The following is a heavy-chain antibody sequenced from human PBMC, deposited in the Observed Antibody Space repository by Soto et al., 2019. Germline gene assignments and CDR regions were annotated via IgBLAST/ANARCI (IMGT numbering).Heavy chain of an antibody. D-gene: IGHD6-19*01. CDR3: ARDQDSSGWLPHDAFDI. CDR1: GYTFTSYG. Sequence: GASVKVSCKASGYTFTSYGISWVRQAPGQGLEWMGWISAYNGNTNYAQKLQGRVTMTTDTSTSTAYMELRSLRSDDTAVYYCARDQDSSGWLPHDAFDIWGQGTMVTVSS. V-gene: IGHV1-18*04. J-gene: IGHJ3*02. CDR2: ISAYNGNT.